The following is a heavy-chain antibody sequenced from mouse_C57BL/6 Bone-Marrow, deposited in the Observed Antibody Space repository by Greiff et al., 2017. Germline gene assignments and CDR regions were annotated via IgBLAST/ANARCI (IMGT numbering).Heavy chain of an antibody. CDR2: IDPEDGDT. D-gene: IGHD1-1*01. Sequence: EVKLQESGAELVRPGASVKLSCTASGFNIKDYYMHWVKQRPEQGLGWIGRIDPEDGDTEYAPKFQGKATMTADTSSNTAYLQLSSLTSEDTAVYYCTTRGFVTTVVATGLDYWGQGTTLTVSS. J-gene: IGHJ2*01. V-gene: IGHV14-1*01. CDR3: TTRGFVTTVVATGLDY. CDR1: GFNIKDYY.